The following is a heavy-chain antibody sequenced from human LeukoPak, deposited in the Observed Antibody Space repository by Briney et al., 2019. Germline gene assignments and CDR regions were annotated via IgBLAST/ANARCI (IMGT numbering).Heavy chain of an antibody. CDR1: GFTFSNYG. J-gene: IGHJ4*02. Sequence: PGGSLRLSCAASGFTFSNYGMHWVRQAPGKGLEWVAVIWSDGSNQYYADSVKGRFTTSRDNSKNTLYLQVNSLRAEDTAMYYCAKGSSAGRPYYFDYWGQGTLVTVSS. V-gene: IGHV3-33*06. D-gene: IGHD3-10*01. CDR2: IWSDGSNQ. CDR3: AKGSSAGRPYYFDY.